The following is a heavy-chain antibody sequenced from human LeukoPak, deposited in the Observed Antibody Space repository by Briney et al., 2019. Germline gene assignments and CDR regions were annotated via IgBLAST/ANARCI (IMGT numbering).Heavy chain of an antibody. CDR2: ISWNRGSI. Sequence: GRSLRLSCAASGFTFDDYAMHWVRQAPGKGLEWVSGISWNRGSIGYADSVKGRFTISRDNAKNSLYLQMNSLRAEDTALYYCAKDLFTMVRGVLKTWGQGTLVTVSS. CDR3: AKDLFTMVRGVLKT. D-gene: IGHD3-10*01. V-gene: IGHV3-9*01. CDR1: GFTFDDYA. J-gene: IGHJ4*02.